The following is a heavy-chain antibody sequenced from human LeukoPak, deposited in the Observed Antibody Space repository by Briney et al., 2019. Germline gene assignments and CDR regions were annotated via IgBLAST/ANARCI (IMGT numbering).Heavy chain of an antibody. D-gene: IGHD4-17*01. CDR1: GYTFTGYY. CDR2: INPNSGGT. J-gene: IGHJ4*02. Sequence: ASVKVSCKASGYTFTGYYMHWVRQAPGQGLEWMGWINPNSGGTNYAQKFQGRVTMTRDTSISTAYMELSRLRSDDTAVYYCARETTVSTVVTDYWGRGTLVTVSS. CDR3: ARETTVSTVVTDY. V-gene: IGHV1-2*02.